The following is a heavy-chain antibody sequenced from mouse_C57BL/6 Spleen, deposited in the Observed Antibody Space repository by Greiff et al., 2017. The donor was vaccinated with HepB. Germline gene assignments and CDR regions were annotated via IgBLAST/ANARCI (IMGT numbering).Heavy chain of an antibody. CDR3: APPITTVVH. CDR1: GFTFSSYA. J-gene: IGHJ3*01. V-gene: IGHV5-4*03. D-gene: IGHD1-1*01. Sequence: EVMLVESGGGLVKPGGSLKLSCAASGFTFSSYAMSWVRQTPERRLEWVATISDGGSYTYYPDNVKGRFTISRDNAKNNLYLQMSHLKSEDTAMYYCAPPITTVVHWGQGTLVTVSA. CDR2: ISDGGSYT.